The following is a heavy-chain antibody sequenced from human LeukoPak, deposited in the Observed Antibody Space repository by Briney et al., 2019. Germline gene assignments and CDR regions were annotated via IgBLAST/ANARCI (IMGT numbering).Heavy chain of an antibody. J-gene: IGHJ4*02. V-gene: IGHV3-30-3*02. Sequence: GGSLRLSCAASGFTFSSYAMHWVRQAPGKGLEWVAVISYDGSNKYYADSVKGRFTISRDNSKNTLYLQMNSLRAEDTAVYYCAKKSSGWRFDYWGQGTLVTVSS. CDR1: GFTFSSYA. CDR2: ISYDGSNK. D-gene: IGHD6-19*01. CDR3: AKKSSGWRFDY.